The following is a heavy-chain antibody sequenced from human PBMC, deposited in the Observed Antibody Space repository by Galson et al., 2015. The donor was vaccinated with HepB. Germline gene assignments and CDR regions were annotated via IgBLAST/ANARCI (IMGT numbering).Heavy chain of an antibody. V-gene: IGHV1-8*01. D-gene: IGHD3-22*01. CDR2: MNPYSGDR. CDR1: GYTFTSYD. Sequence: SVKVSCKASGYTFTSYDINWVRQAPGQGPEWMGWMNPYSGDRGYAQEFQGRVTLTRNTSISTAYMELSGLRVEDTAVYYCARGPMILVVVSPMNAFDVWGQGTMVTVSS. CDR3: ARGPMILVVVSPMNAFDV. J-gene: IGHJ3*01.